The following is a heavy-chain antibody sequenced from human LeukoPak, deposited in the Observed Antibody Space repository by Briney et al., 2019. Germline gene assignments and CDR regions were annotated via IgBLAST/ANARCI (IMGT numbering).Heavy chain of an antibody. CDR1: GFTFSSCG. J-gene: IGHJ4*02. Sequence: GGSLRLSCAASGFTFSSCGMNWVRQAPGKGLEWVSSISGSSTYIYYADSVKGRFTISRDNAKNSLYLQMNSLRAEDTAVYYCAKDRIQLWFDYWGQGTLVTVSS. CDR2: ISGSSTYI. V-gene: IGHV3-21*01. CDR3: AKDRIQLWFDY. D-gene: IGHD5-18*01.